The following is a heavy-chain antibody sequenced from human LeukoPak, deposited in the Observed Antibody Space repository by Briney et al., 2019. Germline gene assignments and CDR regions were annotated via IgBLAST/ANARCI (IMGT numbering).Heavy chain of an antibody. CDR2: ISYDGSNK. D-gene: IGHD5-24*01. CDR1: GFTFSSYG. V-gene: IGHV3-30*18. CDR3: AKDTDGYNLGADGDAFDI. Sequence: KPGRSLRLSCAASGFTFSSYGMHWVRQAPGKGLEWVAVISYDGSNKYYADSVKGRFTISRDNSKNTLYLQMNSLRAEDTAVYYCAKDTDGYNLGADGDAFDIWGQGTTVTVSS. J-gene: IGHJ3*02.